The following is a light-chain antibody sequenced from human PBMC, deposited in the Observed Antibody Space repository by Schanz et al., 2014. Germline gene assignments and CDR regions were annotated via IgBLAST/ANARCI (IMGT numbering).Light chain of an antibody. J-gene: IGKJ1*01. Sequence: EIVTTQSPATLSVSPGERATLSCRASQSVDSNLAWYQQKPGQAPRLLIYGASTRAIGIPARFSGSGSGTEFALTISSLQSEDSAVYYCQQYNNWPPWAFGQGTKVEIK. V-gene: IGKV3-15*01. CDR2: GAS. CDR1: QSVDSN. CDR3: QQYNNWPPWA.